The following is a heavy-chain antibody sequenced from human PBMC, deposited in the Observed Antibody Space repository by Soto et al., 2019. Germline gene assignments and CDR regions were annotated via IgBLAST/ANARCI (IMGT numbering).Heavy chain of an antibody. CDR3: ARDLWEIAAAGINYYYGTDV. CDR2: ISAYNGNT. V-gene: IGHV1-18*04. J-gene: IGHJ6*02. D-gene: IGHD6-13*01. CDR1: GYTFTSYG. Sequence: ASVKVSCKASGYTFTSYGISWVRQAPGQGLEWMGWISAYNGNTNYAQKLQGRVTMTTDTSTSTAYMELRSLRSDDTAVYYCARDLWEIAAAGINYYYGTDVWGQGTTVTVSS.